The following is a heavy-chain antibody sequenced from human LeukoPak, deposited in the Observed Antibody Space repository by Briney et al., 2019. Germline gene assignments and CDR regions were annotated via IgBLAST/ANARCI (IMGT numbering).Heavy chain of an antibody. CDR1: GGTFSSYA. CDR2: IIPIFGTA. Sequence: SVKVSCKASGGTFSSYAISWVRQAPGQGLEWMGGIIPIFGTANYAQKFQGRVTITADESTSTAYMELSSLRSEDTAVYYCARSGRGTYYYFDYWGQGTLVTVSS. D-gene: IGHD1-26*01. CDR3: ARSGRGTYYYFDY. J-gene: IGHJ4*02. V-gene: IGHV1-69*13.